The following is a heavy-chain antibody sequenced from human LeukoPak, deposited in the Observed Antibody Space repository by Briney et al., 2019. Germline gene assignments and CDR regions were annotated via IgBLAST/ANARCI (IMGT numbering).Heavy chain of an antibody. J-gene: IGHJ4*02. CDR3: ATVAVIRGVTYFDY. V-gene: IGHV4-39*01. CDR2: IYYRGDT. CDR1: GGSISSSSYY. Sequence: SETLSLTCTVSGGSISSSSYYWGWIRQPPGKGLEWIGSIYYRGDTYYNPSLKSRVTISEDTSKNQFSLKLRYVTAADTAVYYCATVAVIRGVTYFDYWGQGTLVTVSS. D-gene: IGHD3-10*01.